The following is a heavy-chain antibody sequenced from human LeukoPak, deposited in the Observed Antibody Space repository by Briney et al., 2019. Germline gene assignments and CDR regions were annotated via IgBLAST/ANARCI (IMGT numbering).Heavy chain of an antibody. J-gene: IGHJ4*02. V-gene: IGHV1-24*01. CDR1: GYTLTELS. CDR3: ARVLTPHTFYGVHFDY. D-gene: IGHD4-17*01. Sequence: ASVKVSCKVSGYTLTELSMHWVRQAPGRGLEWMGGFDPEDGETIYAQKFQGRVTMTEDTSTDTAYMELSSLRAEDTAVYYCARVLTPHTFYGVHFDYWGQGTLVTVSS. CDR2: FDPEDGET.